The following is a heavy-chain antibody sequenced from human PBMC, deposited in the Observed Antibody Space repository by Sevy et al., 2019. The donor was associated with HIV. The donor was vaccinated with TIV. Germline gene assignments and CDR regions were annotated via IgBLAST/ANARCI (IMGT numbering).Heavy chain of an antibody. D-gene: IGHD3-3*01. J-gene: IGHJ2*01. CDR1: GFTFSSYA. Sequence: GGSLRLSCAASGFTFSSYAMHWVRQAPGKGLEWVAVISYDGSNKYYADSVKGRFTISRDNSKNTLYLQMNSLGAEDTAVYYCGRAEGYYDGYFDLWGRGTLVTVSS. CDR2: ISYDGSNK. CDR3: GRAEGYYDGYFDL. V-gene: IGHV3-30-3*01.